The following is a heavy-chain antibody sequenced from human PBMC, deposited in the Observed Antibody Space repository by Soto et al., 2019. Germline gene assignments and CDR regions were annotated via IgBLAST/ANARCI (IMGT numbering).Heavy chain of an antibody. CDR3: ARSQRSSTSLEIYYYYYGMDV. D-gene: IGHD2-2*01. CDR2: IIPIPGTA. V-gene: IGHV1-69*01. Sequence: QVQLVQSGAEVKKPGSSVKVSCKASGGTFGSYAISWVRQAPGQGLEWMGGIIPIPGTANYAQKFQGRVTIAADESTSTAYIELSTLRPEDTAVYYCARSQRSSTSLEIYYYYYGMDVWGPGTTVTVSS. CDR1: GGTFGSYA. J-gene: IGHJ6*02.